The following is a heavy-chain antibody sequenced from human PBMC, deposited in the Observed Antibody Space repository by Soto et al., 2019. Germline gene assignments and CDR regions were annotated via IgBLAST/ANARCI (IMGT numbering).Heavy chain of an antibody. CDR3: APLTVSLSGPYGLHV. J-gene: IGHJ6*02. CDR2: MLYSGLT. D-gene: IGHD2-15*01. V-gene: IGHV4-39*01. CDR1: GYSVSSSDYY. Sequence: QLHLQESGPGLVKTSETLSLTCSVSGYSVSSSDYYWAWIRQPPGKGLEWIGSMLYSGLTYYNPSLKSRVTLFVDTSKNQFSVRLNSVTASDTAVYYCAPLTVSLSGPYGLHVWGQGTTVTVSS.